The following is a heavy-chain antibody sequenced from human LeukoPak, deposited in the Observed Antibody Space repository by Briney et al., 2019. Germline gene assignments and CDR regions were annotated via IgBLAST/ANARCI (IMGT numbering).Heavy chain of an antibody. V-gene: IGHV3-11*04. CDR1: GFTFSNYY. CDR2: ISGSGSDI. D-gene: IGHD6-13*01. Sequence: GSLRLSCAASGFTFSNYYMSWIRQTPGKGLEWLSYISGSGSDIHYADSVKGRFTISRDNAKNSLYLQMNSLRAEDTAVYYCARGRQQLVRGDYYYGMDVWGQGTTVTVSS. J-gene: IGHJ6*02. CDR3: ARGRQQLVRGDYYYGMDV.